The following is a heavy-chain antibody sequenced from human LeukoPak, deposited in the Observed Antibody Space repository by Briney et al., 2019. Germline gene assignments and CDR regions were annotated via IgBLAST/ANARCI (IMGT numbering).Heavy chain of an antibody. V-gene: IGHV3-21*01. CDR2: ISSSSSYI. CDR3: AGAPRYGDYLKY. CDR1: GFTFSSYS. J-gene: IGHJ4*02. Sequence: GGSLRLSCAASGFTFSSYSMNWVRQAPGKGLEWVSSISSSSSYIYYADSVKGRFTISRDNAKNSLYLQMNSLRAEDTAVYYCAGAPRYGDYLKYWGQGTLVTVSS. D-gene: IGHD4-17*01.